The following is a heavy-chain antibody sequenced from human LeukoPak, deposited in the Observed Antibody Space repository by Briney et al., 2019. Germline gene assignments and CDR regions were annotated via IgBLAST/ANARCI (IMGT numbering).Heavy chain of an antibody. V-gene: IGHV1-2*02. CDR1: GYTFTGYY. J-gene: IGHJ4*02. CDR2: INPKHGGT. CDR3: ARDGGRSTRDY. Sequence: GASVKVSCKASGYTFTGYYMHWVRQAPGQGLEWMGWINPKHGGTHYAQKFQGRVTMTRDTSISTAYMELSSLRSDDTAVYFCARDGGRSTRDYWGQGTLVTVSS. D-gene: IGHD2-2*01.